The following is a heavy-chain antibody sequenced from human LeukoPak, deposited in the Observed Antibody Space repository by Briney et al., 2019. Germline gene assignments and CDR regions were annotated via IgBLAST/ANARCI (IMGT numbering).Heavy chain of an antibody. CDR2: INHSGST. Sequence: GSLRLSCAASGFTFSSYAMSWVRQAPGKGLEWIGEINHSGSTNYNPSLKSRVTISVDTSKNQFSLKLSSVTAADTAVYYCARGENCTNGVCYDHWGQGTLVTVSS. J-gene: IGHJ4*02. V-gene: IGHV4-34*01. CDR1: GFTFSSYA. D-gene: IGHD2-8*01. CDR3: ARGENCTNGVCYDH.